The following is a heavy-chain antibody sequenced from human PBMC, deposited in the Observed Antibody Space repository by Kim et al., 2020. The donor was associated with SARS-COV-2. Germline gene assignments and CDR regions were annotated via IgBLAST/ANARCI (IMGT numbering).Heavy chain of an antibody. D-gene: IGHD2-15*01. CDR3: AMRDIVVVVAATDYYGMDV. CDR1: GGTFSSYA. J-gene: IGHJ6*02. CDR2: IIPIFGTA. V-gene: IGHV1-69*13. Sequence: SVKVSCKASGGTFSSYAISWVRQAPGQGLEWMGGIIPIFGTANYAQKFQGRVTITADESTSTAYMELSSLRSEDTAVYYCAMRDIVVVVAATDYYGMDVWGQGTTVTVSS.